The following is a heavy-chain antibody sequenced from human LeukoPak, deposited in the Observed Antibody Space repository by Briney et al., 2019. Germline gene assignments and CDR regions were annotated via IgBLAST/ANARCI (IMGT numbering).Heavy chain of an antibody. CDR2: ISGSGGST. CDR3: AKDRYSGYGYFDY. Sequence: PGGSLRLSCAASGFTFSSYAMSWVRQAPGKGLEWVSTISGSGGSTSYADSGKGRFTISRDNSKNTLYLQMNSLRAEDTAVYYCAKDRYSGYGYFDYWGQGTLVTVSS. V-gene: IGHV3-23*01. D-gene: IGHD5-12*01. J-gene: IGHJ4*02. CDR1: GFTFSSYA.